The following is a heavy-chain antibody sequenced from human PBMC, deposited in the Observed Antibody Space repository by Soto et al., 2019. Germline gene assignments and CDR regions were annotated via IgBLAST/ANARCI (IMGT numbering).Heavy chain of an antibody. Sequence: QVQLVESGGGVVQPGRSLRLSCAASGFTFSSYGMHWVRQAPGKGLEWVAVISYDGSNKYYADSVKGRFTISRDNSKNTLYLQMNSLRAEDTAVYYCAKDQPWYSYWGQGTLFTVSS. CDR2: ISYDGSNK. D-gene: IGHD6-13*01. CDR1: GFTFSSYG. CDR3: AKDQPWYSY. J-gene: IGHJ4*02. V-gene: IGHV3-30*18.